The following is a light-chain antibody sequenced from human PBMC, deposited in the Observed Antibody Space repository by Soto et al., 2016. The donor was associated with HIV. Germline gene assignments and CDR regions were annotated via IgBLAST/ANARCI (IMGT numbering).Light chain of an antibody. Sequence: DIQMTQSPSTLSASVGDRVTITCRASQSISSWVAWYQQKPGKAPNLLIYKASNLESGVPSRFSGDGSGTEFTLTISSLQPDDFATYYCQQYQTEEGTFGQGTTVEIK. CDR3: QQYQTEEGT. J-gene: IGKJ1*01. CDR1: QSISSW. V-gene: IGKV1-5*03. CDR2: KAS.